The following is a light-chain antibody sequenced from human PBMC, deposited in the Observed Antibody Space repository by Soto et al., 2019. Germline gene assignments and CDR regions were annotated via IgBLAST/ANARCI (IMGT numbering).Light chain of an antibody. J-gene: IGKJ1*01. V-gene: IGKV1-5*01. Sequence: DIQMTQSPPTLSASVGERVTITSRASQSIRHYLAWYQQMPGKAPKLLIYGASTLQSGVPSRFSGSGSGTEFTLTISSLQPDDFGTYFCQHHNSYSQTFGQGTKV. CDR3: QHHNSYSQT. CDR2: GAS. CDR1: QSIRHY.